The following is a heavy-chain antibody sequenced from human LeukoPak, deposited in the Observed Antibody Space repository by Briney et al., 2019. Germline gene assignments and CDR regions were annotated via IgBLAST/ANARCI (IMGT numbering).Heavy chain of an antibody. Sequence: SETLALTCTVSGASISSGTCSWSWIWQPPGEGLEWIGYIYHTGSTYYNPSLKGRVTISVDRSKNQFSLNLNFVTAADTALYYCARGDGSGSGRWFDPWGQGTLVTVSS. CDR1: GASISSGTCS. CDR2: IYHTGST. J-gene: IGHJ5*02. V-gene: IGHV4-30-2*01. D-gene: IGHD3-10*01. CDR3: ARGDGSGSGRWFDP.